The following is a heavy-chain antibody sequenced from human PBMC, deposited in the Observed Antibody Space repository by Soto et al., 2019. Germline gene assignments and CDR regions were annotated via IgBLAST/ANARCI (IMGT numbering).Heavy chain of an antibody. D-gene: IGHD3-10*01. J-gene: IGHJ4*02. V-gene: IGHV1-46*01. CDR2: INPSGSFA. Sequence: GASVKVSCKASGYKFTTHHIHWVRQAPGQEFEWMGIINPSGSFANSAQKFQGRVTMTTDMRTTIVYMELSSLRSEDTAMYYCARDRLDGPGSYNYFDYWGQGTLVTVSS. CDR3: ARDRLDGPGSYNYFDY. CDR1: GYKFTTHH.